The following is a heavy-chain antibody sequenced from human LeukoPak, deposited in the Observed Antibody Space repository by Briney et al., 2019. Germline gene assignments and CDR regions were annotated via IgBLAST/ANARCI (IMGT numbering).Heavy chain of an antibody. CDR3: ARDLGGTGTSRYFDY. CDR2: INPSGGST. Sequence: ASVKVSCKASGYTFTSYYMHWVRQAPGQGLEWMGIINPSGGSTSYAQKFQGRVTMTRDTSTSTVYMELGSLRSEDTAVYYCARDLGGTGTSRYFDYWGQGTLVTVSS. D-gene: IGHD1-1*01. V-gene: IGHV1-46*01. CDR1: GYTFTSYY. J-gene: IGHJ4*02.